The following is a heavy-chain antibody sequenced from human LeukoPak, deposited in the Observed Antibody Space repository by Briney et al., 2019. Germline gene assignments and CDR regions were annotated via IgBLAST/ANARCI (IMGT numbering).Heavy chain of an antibody. V-gene: IGHV3-23*01. CDR1: GFTFSNYA. J-gene: IGHJ4*02. D-gene: IGHD6-13*01. Sequence: PGGSLRLSCAASGFTFSNYAMNWVRQAPGKGLEWVSVVTGGGDITDYADSVKGRFTISRDNSHNTLYLQMNSLRVEDTAVYYGAKLQADYYFDYWGQGTLVTVSS. CDR2: VTGGGDIT. CDR3: AKLQADYYFDY.